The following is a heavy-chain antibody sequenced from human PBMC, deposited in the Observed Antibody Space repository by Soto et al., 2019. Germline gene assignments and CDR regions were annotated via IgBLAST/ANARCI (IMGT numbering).Heavy chain of an antibody. D-gene: IGHD2-2*01. Sequence: DSVKVSCKTSGYTFSNYGITWVRHAPGQPLEWLGWISLYSDGTNYAQKFQGRVSMTTDTSTTTAYMELRSLRSDDTAVYYCARVVPGAAAWFGPWGQGTLVTVSS. CDR2: ISLYSDGT. V-gene: IGHV1-18*01. CDR1: GYTFSNYG. J-gene: IGHJ5*02. CDR3: ARVVPGAAAWFGP.